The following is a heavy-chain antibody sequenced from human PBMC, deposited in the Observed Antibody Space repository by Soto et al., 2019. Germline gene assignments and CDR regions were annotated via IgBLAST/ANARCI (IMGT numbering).Heavy chain of an antibody. V-gene: IGHV4-59*01. CDR2: IYYSGST. J-gene: IGHJ4*02. CDR1: GGSISSYY. CDR3: ARGRPAAVGATPLLGY. Sequence: SETLSLTCTVSGGSISSYYWSWIRQPPGKGLEWIGYIYYSGSTNYNPSLKSRVTISVDTSKNQFSLKLSSVTAADTAVYYCARGRPAAVGATPLLGYWGQGTLVTVSS. D-gene: IGHD1-26*01.